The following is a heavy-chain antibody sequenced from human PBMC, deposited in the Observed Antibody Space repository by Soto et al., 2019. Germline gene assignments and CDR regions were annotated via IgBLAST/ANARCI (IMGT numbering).Heavy chain of an antibody. D-gene: IGHD3-3*01. CDR3: AGCYDFWSGYRYYYYMDV. CDR1: GGSFSGYY. Sequence: SETLSLTCAVSGGSFSGYYWSWIRQPPGKGLEWIGEINHSGSTNYNPSLKSRVTISVDPSKNHFSLKLSFVTAADTAVYFCAGCYDFWSGYRYYYYMDVWGKGTTVTVSS. J-gene: IGHJ6*03. V-gene: IGHV4-34*01. CDR2: INHSGST.